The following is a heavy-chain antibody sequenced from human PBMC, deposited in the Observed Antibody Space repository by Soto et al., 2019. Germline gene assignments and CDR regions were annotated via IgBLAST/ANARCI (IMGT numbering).Heavy chain of an antibody. CDR2: IIPIFGTA. CDR1: GGAFRSYS. D-gene: IGHD3-22*01. V-gene: IGHV1-69*13. CDR3: ARRYYDSSDYYYYGMDV. Sequence: ASVKVSCKASGGAFRSYSISWVLQAPGQGLEWMGGIIPIFGTANYAQKFQGRVTITADESTSTAYMELSSLRSEDTAVYYCARRYYDSSDYYYYGMDVWGQGTTVTVSS. J-gene: IGHJ6*02.